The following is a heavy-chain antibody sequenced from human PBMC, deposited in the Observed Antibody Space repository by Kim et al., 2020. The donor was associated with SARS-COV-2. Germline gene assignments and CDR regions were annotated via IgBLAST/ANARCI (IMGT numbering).Heavy chain of an antibody. V-gene: IGHV3-7*01. CDR2: IGEDGRDK. D-gene: IGHD1-1*01. CDR1: GFTFSTYR. Sequence: GGSLRLSCEASGFTFSTYRMSWVRQAPGKGLEWVANIGEDGRDKYYVDSVKGRFAISRDNAKNSLYLQMNSLGAEDTAIYYCARDSKRRDDNNYNDYGLDVWGQGTSLTVPS. J-gene: IGHJ6*01. CDR3: ARDSKRRDDNNYNDYGLDV.